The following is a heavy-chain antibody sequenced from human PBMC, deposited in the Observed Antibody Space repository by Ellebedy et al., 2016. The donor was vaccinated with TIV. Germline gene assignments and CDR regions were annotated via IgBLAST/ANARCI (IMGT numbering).Heavy chain of an antibody. CDR3: ARDGDHHVDLDT. Sequence: GESLKISCTASGFTFSYYWMHWVRQAPGKGLEWVSRIDSDGNTIRYADLVDGRFTISRDHAKNTLYLQMNSLRAEDTALYYCARDGDHHVDLDTWGQGTLVTVSS. CDR1: GFTFSYYW. J-gene: IGHJ5*02. D-gene: IGHD5-12*01. V-gene: IGHV3-74*01. CDR2: IDSDGNTI.